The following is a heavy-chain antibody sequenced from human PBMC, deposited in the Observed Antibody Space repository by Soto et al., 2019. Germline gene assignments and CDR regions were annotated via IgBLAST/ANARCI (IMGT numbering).Heavy chain of an antibody. J-gene: IGHJ4*02. V-gene: IGHV3-13*01. D-gene: IGHD3-3*01. Sequence: GGSLRLSCAASGFTFSSYDMHWVRQATGKGLEWVSAIGTAGDTYYPGSVKGRFTISRENAKNSLYLQMNSLRAGDTAVYYCARGETIFGVVPLPFDYWGQGTLVTVSS. CDR2: IGTAGDT. CDR3: ARGETIFGVVPLPFDY. CDR1: GFTFSSYD.